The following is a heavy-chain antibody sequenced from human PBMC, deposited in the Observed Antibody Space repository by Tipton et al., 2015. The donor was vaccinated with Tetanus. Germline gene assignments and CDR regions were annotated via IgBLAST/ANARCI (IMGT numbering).Heavy chain of an antibody. CDR1: GFTFDDYA. CDR3: VRDIRATKPYFFDY. CDR2: VSWNSNSL. Sequence: LRLSCAASGFTFDDYAMHWVRQAPGQGLEWVSGVSWNSNSLDYADSVRGRFTISRDNAKNSVSLQMNRLRAEDTAMYYCVRDIRATKPYFFDYWGQGTLVSVSS. V-gene: IGHV3-9*01. J-gene: IGHJ4*02.